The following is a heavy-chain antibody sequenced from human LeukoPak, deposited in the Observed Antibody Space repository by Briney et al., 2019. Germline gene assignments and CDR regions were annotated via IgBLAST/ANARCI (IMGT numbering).Heavy chain of an antibody. Sequence: GGSLRLSCAASGFTFSNYWVTWIRQAPGKGLEWVANIKQDGSQKFYVDSVKGRFTISRDNAKNSLYLQMNSLRAEDTAVYYCARNGWFGERSWFDPWGQGTLVTVSS. J-gene: IGHJ5*02. CDR1: GFTFSNYW. CDR3: ARNGWFGERSWFDP. D-gene: IGHD3-10*01. V-gene: IGHV3-7*01. CDR2: IKQDGSQK.